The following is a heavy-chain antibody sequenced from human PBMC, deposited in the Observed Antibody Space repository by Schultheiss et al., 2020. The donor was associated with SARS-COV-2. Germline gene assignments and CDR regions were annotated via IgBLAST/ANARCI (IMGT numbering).Heavy chain of an antibody. CDR3: ARALDDFWSGYLYFQH. Sequence: SETLSLTCAVSGGSISSGGYSWSWIRQPPGKGLEWIGYIYHSGSTNYNPSLKSRVTISVDTSKNQFSLKLSSVTAADTAVYYCARALDDFWSGYLYFQHWGQGTLVTVSS. V-gene: IGHV4-30-2*01. J-gene: IGHJ1*01. D-gene: IGHD3-3*01. CDR1: GGSISSGGYS. CDR2: IYHSGST.